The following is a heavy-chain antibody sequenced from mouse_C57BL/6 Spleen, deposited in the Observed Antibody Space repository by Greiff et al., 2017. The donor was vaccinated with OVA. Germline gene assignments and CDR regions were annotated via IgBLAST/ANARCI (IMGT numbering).Heavy chain of an antibody. CDR2: IDPANGNT. J-gene: IGHJ2*01. Sequence: EVQLQQSVAELVRPGASVKLSCTASGFNIKNNYMHWVKQRPEQGLEWIGRIDPANGNTKYAPKFKGKATIYADTSYNTAYPQLSSLTAENSAIYYCAPQQSGTCYCDYWGKGTTLTVSS. CDR3: APQQSGTCYCDY. CDR1: GFNIKNNY. V-gene: IGHV14-3*01. D-gene: IGHD4-1*01.